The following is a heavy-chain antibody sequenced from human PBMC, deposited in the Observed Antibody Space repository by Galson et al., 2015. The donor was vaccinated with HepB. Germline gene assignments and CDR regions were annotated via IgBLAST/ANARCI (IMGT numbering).Heavy chain of an antibody. CDR3: ASSSGGYDLWSGSDY. V-gene: IGHV1-69*13. CDR1: GGTFSSYA. D-gene: IGHD3-3*01. Sequence: SVKFSCKASGGTFSSYAISWGRQAPGQGLEWMGGIIPIFGTANYAQKFQGRVTITADESTSTAYMELSSLRSEDTAVYYCASSSGGYDLWSGSDYWGQGTLVTVSS. CDR2: IIPIFGTA. J-gene: IGHJ4*02.